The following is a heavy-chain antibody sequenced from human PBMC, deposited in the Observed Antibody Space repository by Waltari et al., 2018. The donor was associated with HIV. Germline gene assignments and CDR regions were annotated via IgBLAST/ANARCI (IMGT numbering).Heavy chain of an antibody. CDR1: GFTLSSYW. D-gene: IGHD1-26*01. CDR3: AKGGANPIDF. V-gene: IGHV3-74*01. J-gene: IGHJ4*02. Sequence: EVRLVESGGGLVQPGGSLRLSCAASGFTLSSYWMHWVRQAPGKGLVWVSRINSDGSTTSYADSVKGRFTISRDNAKNTLYLQMNSLRAEGTAVYYCAKGGANPIDFWGQGTLVTVSS. CDR2: INSDGSTT.